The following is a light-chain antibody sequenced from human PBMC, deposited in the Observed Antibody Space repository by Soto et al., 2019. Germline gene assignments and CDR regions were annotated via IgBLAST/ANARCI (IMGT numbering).Light chain of an antibody. Sequence: IVMTRAPATLSVSPVDKATLPSTPSQSGSNNLAWYQQRPRQAPSPLIYGAYTRATGIPARFSGSGSGTEFTLTISSLQSEDFAVYYCQQYSKWPLINCGKGTRLETK. J-gene: IGKJ5*01. V-gene: IGKV3-15*01. CDR2: GAY. CDR1: QSGSNN. CDR3: QQYSKWPLIN.